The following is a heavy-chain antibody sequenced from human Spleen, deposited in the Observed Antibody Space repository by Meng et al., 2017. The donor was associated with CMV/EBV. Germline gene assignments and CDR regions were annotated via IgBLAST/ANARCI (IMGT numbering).Heavy chain of an antibody. J-gene: IGHJ4*02. V-gene: IGHV3-30*02. CDR3: ANNGDYFDY. D-gene: IGHD2-8*01. Sequence: GESLKISCAASGFTFSSYGKHWVRQAPGKGLEWVAFIRYDGSNKYYADSVKGRFTISRDNSKNTLYLQMNSLRAEDTAVYYCANNGDYFDYWGQGTLVTVSS. CDR2: IRYDGSNK. CDR1: GFTFSSYG.